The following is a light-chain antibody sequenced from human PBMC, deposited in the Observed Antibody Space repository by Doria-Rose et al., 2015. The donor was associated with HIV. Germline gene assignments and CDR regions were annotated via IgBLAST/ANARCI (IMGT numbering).Light chain of an antibody. V-gene: IGKV4-1*01. CDR3: QQYYDTPS. CDR1: QSLLYTSKHY. Sequence: DIRVTQSPESLGMSLGERATLNCKSNQSLLYTSKHYLAWYQQKPGQPPKLLIYWASTRQSGVPARFSGSGSGTDFTLTISSLEAEDVAVYYCQQYYDTPSLGPGTTVDI. J-gene: IGKJ3*01. CDR2: WAS.